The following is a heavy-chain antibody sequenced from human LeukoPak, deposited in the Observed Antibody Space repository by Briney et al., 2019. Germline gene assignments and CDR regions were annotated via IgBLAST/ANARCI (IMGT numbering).Heavy chain of an antibody. J-gene: IGHJ6*02. CDR1: GFTFSSYG. V-gene: IGHV3-30*18. D-gene: IGHD4-23*01. Sequence: PGRSLRLSCAASGFTFSSYGMHWVRQAPGKGLEWVAVISYDGSDKYYADSVKGRFTISRDNSKNTLYLQMNSLRAKDTAVYYCAKVDYGGNEYYGMDVWGQGTTVTVSS. CDR2: ISYDGSDK. CDR3: AKVDYGGNEYYGMDV.